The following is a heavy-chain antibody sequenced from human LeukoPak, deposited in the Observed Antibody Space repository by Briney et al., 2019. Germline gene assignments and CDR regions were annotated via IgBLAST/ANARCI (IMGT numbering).Heavy chain of an antibody. J-gene: IGHJ4*02. CDR2: IYCSGST. Sequence: PSETLSLTCTVSGGSISSSSYYWGWIRQPPGKGLEWIGSIYCSGSTYYNPSLKSRVTISVDTSKNQFSLKLSSVTAADTAVYYCARVCGSGSWRKYYFDYWGQGTLVTVSS. CDR3: ARVCGSGSWRKYYFDY. V-gene: IGHV4-39*07. CDR1: GGSISSSSYY. D-gene: IGHD3-10*01.